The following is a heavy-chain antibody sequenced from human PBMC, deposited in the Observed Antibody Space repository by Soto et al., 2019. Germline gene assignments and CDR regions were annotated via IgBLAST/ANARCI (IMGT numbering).Heavy chain of an antibody. Sequence: SETLSLTCTVSGGSISNAETLWGWIRQPPGEDLEWIGSVYYTGTTYSNPSLKGRFAISVDTSKDQFSLHLNSVTAADTAVYYCAKSHGYGRSAYQTAWGQGTLVTVSS. CDR1: GGSISNAETL. V-gene: IGHV4-39*01. CDR3: AKSHGYGRSAYQTA. D-gene: IGHD3-22*01. CDR2: VYYTGTT. J-gene: IGHJ4*02.